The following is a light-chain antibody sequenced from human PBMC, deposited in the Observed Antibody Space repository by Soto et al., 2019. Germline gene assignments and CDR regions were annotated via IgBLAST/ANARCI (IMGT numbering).Light chain of an antibody. Sequence: EIVLTQSPGTLSLSPGERATLSCRASQIVSSSYLAWYQQKPGQAPRLLIYGASSRATGIPDRFSGSGSGTDFTLTISRLEPEAFAVYYCQHYGSWWTFGQGTKVEIK. CDR2: GAS. V-gene: IGKV3-20*01. CDR3: QHYGSWWT. J-gene: IGKJ1*01. CDR1: QIVSSSY.